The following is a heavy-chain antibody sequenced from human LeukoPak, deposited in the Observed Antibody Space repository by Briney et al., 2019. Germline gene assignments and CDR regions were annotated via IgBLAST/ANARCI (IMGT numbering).Heavy chain of an antibody. CDR3: ARERYSGYDLDY. CDR2: IYSGSSG. J-gene: IGHJ4*02. D-gene: IGHD5-12*01. CDR1: GFTLTSNY. V-gene: IGHV3-66*01. Sequence: GGSLRLSCAASGFTLTSNYMSWVRQAPGKGLEWVSVIYSGSSGYYTDYAMGRFAISRDNSKNTLYLQMNSLRAEDTAVYYCARERYSGYDLDYWGQGTLVTVSS.